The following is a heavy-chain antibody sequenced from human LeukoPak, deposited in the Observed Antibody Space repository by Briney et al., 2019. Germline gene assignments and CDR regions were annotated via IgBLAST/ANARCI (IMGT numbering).Heavy chain of an antibody. D-gene: IGHD1-14*01. CDR3: ARDQDINRGFFQPGGY. J-gene: IGHJ4*02. CDR1: GYTFTTYG. CDR2: IDTYNGNT. Sequence: EASVKVSCKASGYTFTTYGINWVRQAPGQGLEWLSWIDTYNGNTNYVQKLQDRVTVTTDTSTSTAYMELRSLRSDDTAVYYCARDQDINRGFFQPGGYWGQGTLVTVSS. V-gene: IGHV1-18*01.